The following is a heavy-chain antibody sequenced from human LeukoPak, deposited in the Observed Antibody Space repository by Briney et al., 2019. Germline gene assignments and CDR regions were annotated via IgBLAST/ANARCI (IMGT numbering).Heavy chain of an antibody. CDR1: GFTFSSYA. Sequence: GGSLRLSCAASGFTFSSYAMHWVRQAPGKGLEWVAVISYDGSNKYYADSEKGRFTISRDNSKNTLYLQMNSLRAEDTAVYYCASSPYSYGFFDYWGQGTLVTVSS. V-gene: IGHV3-30-3*01. J-gene: IGHJ4*02. CDR2: ISYDGSNK. CDR3: ASSPYSYGFFDY. D-gene: IGHD5-18*01.